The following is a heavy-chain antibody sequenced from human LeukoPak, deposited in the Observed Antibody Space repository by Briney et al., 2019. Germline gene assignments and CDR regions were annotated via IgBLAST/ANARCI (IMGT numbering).Heavy chain of an antibody. V-gene: IGHV1-18*01. CDR1: GYTFTSYG. D-gene: IGHD6-19*01. CDR3: ARDPGIAVAGPSDAFDI. J-gene: IGHJ3*02. CDR2: ISAYNGNT. Sequence: ASVKVSCKASGYTFTSYGISWVRQAPGQGLEWMGWISAYNGNTNCAQKLQGRVTMTTDTSTSTAYMELRSLRSDDTAVYYCARDPGIAVAGPSDAFDIWGQGTMVTVSS.